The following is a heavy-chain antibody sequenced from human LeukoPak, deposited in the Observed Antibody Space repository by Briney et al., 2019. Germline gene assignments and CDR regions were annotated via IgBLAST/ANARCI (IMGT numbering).Heavy chain of an antibody. CDR3: ARGNDYFDY. CDR1: GGSIRTTSYY. CDR2: INHSGST. D-gene: IGHD1-1*01. V-gene: IGHV4-34*01. J-gene: IGHJ4*02. Sequence: SETLSLTCTVSGGSIRTTSYYWSWIRQPPGKGLEWIGEINHSGSTNYNPSLKSRVTISVDTSKNQFSLKLSSVTAADTAVYYCARGNDYFDYWGQGTLVTVSS.